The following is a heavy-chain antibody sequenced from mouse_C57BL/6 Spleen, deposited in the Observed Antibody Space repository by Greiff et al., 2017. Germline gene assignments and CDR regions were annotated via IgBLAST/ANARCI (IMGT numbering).Heavy chain of an antibody. D-gene: IGHD2-4*01. CDR2: IYPGDGDP. CDR3: ARGEYDYALDY. CDR1: GYAFSSYW. Sequence: VKLQESGAELVKPGASVKISCKASGYAFSSYWMNWVKQRPGTGLEWLGQIYPGDGDPNYNGKFKGKATLTADKSSSTAYMQLSSLTSEDSAVYFCARGEYDYALDYWGQGTTLTGSS. V-gene: IGHV1-80*01. J-gene: IGHJ2*01.